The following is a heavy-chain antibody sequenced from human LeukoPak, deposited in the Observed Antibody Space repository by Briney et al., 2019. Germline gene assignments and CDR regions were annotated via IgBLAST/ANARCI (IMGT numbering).Heavy chain of an antibody. Sequence: SETLSLTCSVSGGSIGSYHWNWIRQPSGKGLEWIGIVFNNGGTKHNPSLKSRVAISADTSKNQFALKLSSVTAADTAVYYCVASYGGYVLDYWGQGALVIVSS. J-gene: IGHJ4*02. CDR2: VFNNGGT. D-gene: IGHD5-12*01. CDR1: GGSIGSYH. CDR3: VASYGGYVLDY. V-gene: IGHV4-59*01.